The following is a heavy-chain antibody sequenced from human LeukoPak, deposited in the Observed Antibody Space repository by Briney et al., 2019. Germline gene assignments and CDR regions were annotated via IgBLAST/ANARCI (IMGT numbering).Heavy chain of an antibody. V-gene: IGHV1-69*17. D-gene: IGHD3-10*01. Sequence: SVKVSCKASGGTFSSYAISWVRQAPGQGLEWMGAIIPIFGIANYAQKFQGRVTITADKSTSTAYMELSSLRSEDTAVYYCARGHSYYGSGSPDDWGQGTLVTVSS. J-gene: IGHJ4*02. CDR1: GGTFSSYA. CDR3: ARGHSYYGSGSPDD. CDR2: IIPIFGIA.